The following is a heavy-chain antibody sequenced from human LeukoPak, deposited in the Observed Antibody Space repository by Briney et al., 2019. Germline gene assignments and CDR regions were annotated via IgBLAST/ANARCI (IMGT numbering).Heavy chain of an antibody. Sequence: GGSLRLSCAASGFTFDDYAMSWVRQTPGKGLEWVSGTNSDGGRTGYADSVKGRFTISRDNAKNSLYLQMNSLRVEDTAMYYCARDGLRRPPTPYCGGDCPLDYWGQGTLVSVSS. V-gene: IGHV3-20*04. CDR2: TNSDGGRT. J-gene: IGHJ4*02. CDR1: GFTFDDYA. D-gene: IGHD2-21*02. CDR3: ARDGLRRPPTPYCGGDCPLDY.